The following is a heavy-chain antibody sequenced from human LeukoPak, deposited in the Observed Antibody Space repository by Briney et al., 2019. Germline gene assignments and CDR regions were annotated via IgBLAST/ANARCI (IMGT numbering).Heavy chain of an antibody. Sequence: PSETLSLTCAVYGGSFSGYYWSWIRQPPGKGLEWIGEINHSGSTNYNPSLKSRVTISVDTSKNQFSLKLSSVTAADTAVYYCARRPRGYCSGGSCLTTASLYYFDYWGQGTLVTVSS. J-gene: IGHJ4*02. CDR3: ARRPRGYCSGGSCLTTASLYYFDY. D-gene: IGHD2-15*01. CDR2: INHSGST. CDR1: GGSFSGYY. V-gene: IGHV4-34*01.